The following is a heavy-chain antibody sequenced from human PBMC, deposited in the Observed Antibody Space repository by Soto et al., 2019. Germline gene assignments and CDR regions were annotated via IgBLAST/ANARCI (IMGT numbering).Heavy chain of an antibody. Sequence: ASVKVSCKASGYTFTSYGISWVRQAPGQGLEWMGWISAYNGNTNYAQKLQGRVTMTTDTSTSTAYMELRSLRSDDTAVYYCAVGREIGYSSSWYRWFDPWGQGTLVTVSS. CDR3: AVGREIGYSSSWYRWFDP. D-gene: IGHD6-13*01. J-gene: IGHJ5*02. CDR1: GYTFTSYG. V-gene: IGHV1-18*01. CDR2: ISAYNGNT.